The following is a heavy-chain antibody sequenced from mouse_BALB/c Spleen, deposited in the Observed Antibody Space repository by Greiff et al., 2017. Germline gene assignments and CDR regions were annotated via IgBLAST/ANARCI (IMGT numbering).Heavy chain of an antibody. CDR2: ISDGGSYT. CDR3: ARDREGAMDY. Sequence: EVNLVESGGGLVKPGGSLKLSCAASGFTFSDYYMYWVRQTPEKRLEWVATISDGGSYTYYPDSVKGRFTISRDNAKNNLYLQMSSLKSEDTAMYYCARDREGAMDYWGQGTSVTVSS. V-gene: IGHV5-4*02. D-gene: IGHD3-1*01. CDR1: GFTFSDYY. J-gene: IGHJ4*01.